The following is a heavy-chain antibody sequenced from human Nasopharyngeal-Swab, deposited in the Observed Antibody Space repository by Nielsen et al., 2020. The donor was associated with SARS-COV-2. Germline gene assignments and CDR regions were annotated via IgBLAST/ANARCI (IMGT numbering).Heavy chain of an antibody. Sequence: GGSLRLSCAASGFTFSSYSMNWVRKAPGKGLEWVSSISSSSSYIYYADSVKGRFTISRDNAKNSLYLQMNSLRAEDTAVYYCARVLGSDYDFWSGYYGFDPWGQGTLVTVSS. J-gene: IGHJ5*02. CDR2: ISSSSSYI. CDR3: ARVLGSDYDFWSGYYGFDP. CDR1: GFTFSSYS. V-gene: IGHV3-21*01. D-gene: IGHD3-3*01.